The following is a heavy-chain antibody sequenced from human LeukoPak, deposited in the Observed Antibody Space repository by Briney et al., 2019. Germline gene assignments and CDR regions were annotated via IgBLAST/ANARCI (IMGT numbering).Heavy chain of an antibody. J-gene: IGHJ2*01. CDR2: ISAYNGNT. D-gene: IGHD4-17*01. CDR3: ARAVYDYGDYVVDERWYFDL. Sequence: GASVKVTCKASGYTFTSYGISWVRQAPGQGLEWMGWISAYNGNTNYAQKLQGRVTMTTDTSTSTAYMELRSLRSDDTAVYYCARAVYDYGDYVVDERWYFDLWGRGTLVTVSS. V-gene: IGHV1-18*01. CDR1: GYTFTSYG.